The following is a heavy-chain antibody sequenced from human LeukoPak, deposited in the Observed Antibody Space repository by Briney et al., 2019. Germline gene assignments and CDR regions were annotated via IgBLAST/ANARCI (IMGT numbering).Heavy chain of an antibody. CDR2: ISGNSFYT. CDR1: GFTFRNFA. J-gene: IGHJ4*02. Sequence: GSLRLSCVVSGFTFRNFAMIWVRQAPGKGLEWVSGISGNSFYTYHADSVKGRFTISRDNSKNTLYLKMSSLRAEDTAVYYCAKAEKGGGVIVVDYWGQGTLVTVSS. CDR3: AKAEKGGGVIVVDY. D-gene: IGHD3-16*02. V-gene: IGHV3-23*01.